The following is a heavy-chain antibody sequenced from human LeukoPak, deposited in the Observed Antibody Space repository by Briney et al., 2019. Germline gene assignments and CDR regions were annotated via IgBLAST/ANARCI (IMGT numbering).Heavy chain of an antibody. Sequence: SETLSLTCTVSGGSISSGSYYWSWIRKPAGKGLEWIGRIYTSGSTNYNPSLKSRVTISVDTSKNQFSLKLSSVTAADTAVYYCARVRTVVVIMDAFDIWGQGTTVTVSS. CDR1: GGSISSGSYY. D-gene: IGHD3-22*01. CDR3: ARVRTVVVIMDAFDI. V-gene: IGHV4-61*02. J-gene: IGHJ3*02. CDR2: IYTSGST.